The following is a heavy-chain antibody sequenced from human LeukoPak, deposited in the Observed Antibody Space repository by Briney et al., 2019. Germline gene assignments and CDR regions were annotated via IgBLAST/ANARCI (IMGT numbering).Heavy chain of an antibody. CDR1: GFDFNKYS. CDR3: AREILAPGKTHDY. V-gene: IGHV3-21*01. J-gene: IGHJ4*02. Sequence: GGSLRLSCAASGFDFNKYSMNWVRQAPRKGLEWVSSISSSGSYMYYGDSVRGRFTISRDNAKNSLYLQMNSLRAEDTAVYYCAREILAPGKTHDYWGQGTLVTVSS. CDR2: ISSSGSYM.